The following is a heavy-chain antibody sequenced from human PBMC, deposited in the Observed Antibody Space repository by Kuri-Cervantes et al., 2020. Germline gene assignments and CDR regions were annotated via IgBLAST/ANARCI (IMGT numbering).Heavy chain of an antibody. CDR1: GFTFSTYG. CDR2: INGHGDST. D-gene: IGHD3-22*01. Sequence: GESLKISCAASGFTFSTYGMNWVRQAPGKGLEWVSYINGHGDSTQYADSVKGRFTISRDNSKNTLYLQMNSLRAEDTAVYYCAKGPGSVVVTPFDYWGQGTLVTVSS. J-gene: IGHJ4*02. V-gene: IGHV3-23*01. CDR3: AKGPGSVVVTPFDY.